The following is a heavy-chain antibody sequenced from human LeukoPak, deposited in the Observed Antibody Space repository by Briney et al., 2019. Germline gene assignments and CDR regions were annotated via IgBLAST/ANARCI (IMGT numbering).Heavy chain of an antibody. J-gene: IGHJ3*02. D-gene: IGHD1-7*01. Sequence: PGGSLRLSCAASGFTFDDYAMHWVRQAPGQGLEWVSSISWDSGHSVHADAVQGRFTISRDNAKNSLYLQMNNLRPEDTALYYCIKDLRLDLHLDTFEIWGQGTMVTVSS. V-gene: IGHV3-9*01. CDR3: IKDLRLDLHLDTFEI. CDR2: ISWDSGHS. CDR1: GFTFDDYA.